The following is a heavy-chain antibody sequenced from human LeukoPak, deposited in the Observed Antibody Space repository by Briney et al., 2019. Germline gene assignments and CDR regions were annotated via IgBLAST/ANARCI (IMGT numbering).Heavy chain of an antibody. CDR1: GFTFSSYA. V-gene: IGHV3-23*01. CDR3: AKVTRDCSGGSCYSSIDY. Sequence: GGSLRLSCAASGFTFSSYAMRWVRQAPGKGLEWVSAISGSGVSTYYADSVKGRFTISRDNSKNTLYLQMNSLRAEDTAVYYCAKVTRDCSGGSCYSSIDYWGQGTLVTVSS. CDR2: ISGSGVST. D-gene: IGHD2-15*01. J-gene: IGHJ4*02.